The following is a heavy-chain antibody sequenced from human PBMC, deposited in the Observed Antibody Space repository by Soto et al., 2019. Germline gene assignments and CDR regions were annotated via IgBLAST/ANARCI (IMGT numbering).Heavy chain of an antibody. CDR1: GGSIYTYY. D-gene: IGHD1-1*01. CDR2: ISDGGST. Sequence: SETLSLTCNVSGGSIYTYYWNWIRQSPGKGLEWIGYISDGGSTNYNPSLKSRVTISVDTSKNQFSLNLMSVTAADTASYYGARVRHRWTFFEDWSQGTLVTVSS. V-gene: IGHV4-59*01. CDR3: ARVRHRWTFFED. J-gene: IGHJ4*02.